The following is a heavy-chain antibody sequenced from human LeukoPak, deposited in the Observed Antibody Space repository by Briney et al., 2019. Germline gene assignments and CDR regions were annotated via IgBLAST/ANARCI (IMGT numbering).Heavy chain of an antibody. J-gene: IGHJ4*02. CDR2: ISSSSSYI. D-gene: IGHD3-3*01. CDR3: ARDPHYDFWSGYYGPRGFDY. CDR1: GFTFSSYA. V-gene: IGHV3-21*01. Sequence: GGSLRLSCAASGFTFSSYAMNWVRQAPGKGLERVSSISSSSSYIYYADSVKGRFTISRDNAKNSLYLQMNSLRAEDTAVYYCARDPHYDFWSGYYGPRGFDYWGQGTLVTVSS.